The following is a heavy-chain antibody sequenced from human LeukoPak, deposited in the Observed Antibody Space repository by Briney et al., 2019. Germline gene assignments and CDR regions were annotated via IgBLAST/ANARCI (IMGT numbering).Heavy chain of an antibody. Sequence: GGSLRRSCAASGFTFSSYWMHWVRQAPGKGLVWVSRIYNDGSSTSYADSVKGRFTISRDNAKNTLYLQMNSLRAEDTALYYCTRGSSTGLISGHDYWGQGTLVTVSS. V-gene: IGHV3-74*01. CDR1: GFTFSSYW. D-gene: IGHD3-10*01. CDR2: IYNDGSST. J-gene: IGHJ4*02. CDR3: TRGSSTGLISGHDY.